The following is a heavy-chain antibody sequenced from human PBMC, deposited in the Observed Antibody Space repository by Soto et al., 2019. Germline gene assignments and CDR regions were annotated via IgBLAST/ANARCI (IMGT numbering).Heavy chain of an antibody. D-gene: IGHD6-13*01. V-gene: IGHV4-31*03. CDR2: IYYSGST. Sequence: SETLSLTCTFSGGSISSGGYYWSWIRQHPGKGLEWIGYIYYSGSTYYNPSLKSRVTISVDTSKNQFSLKLSSVTAADTAVYYCARGSSSWSRGNWFDPWGQGTLVTVSS. J-gene: IGHJ5*02. CDR1: GGSISSGGYY. CDR3: ARGSSSWSRGNWFDP.